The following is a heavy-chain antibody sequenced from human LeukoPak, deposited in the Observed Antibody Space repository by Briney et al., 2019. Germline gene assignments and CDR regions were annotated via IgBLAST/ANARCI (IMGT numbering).Heavy chain of an antibody. CDR2: ISYDGSNK. Sequence: GGSLRLSCSASGFTFSNYAMHWVRQAPGKGLEWVAAISYDGSNKYYADSVKGRLTISRDNSKNTLYLQMNSLRAEDTAVYYCARVASIAAAGYYYFGMDVWGQGTPVTVSS. D-gene: IGHD6-13*01. CDR3: ARVASIAAAGYYYFGMDV. V-gene: IGHV3-30-3*01. J-gene: IGHJ6*02. CDR1: GFTFSNYA.